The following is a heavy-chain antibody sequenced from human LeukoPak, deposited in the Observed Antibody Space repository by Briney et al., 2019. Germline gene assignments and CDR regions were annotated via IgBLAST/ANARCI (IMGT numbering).Heavy chain of an antibody. J-gene: IGHJ4*02. Sequence: SETLSLTCTVSGGSVTSYGYYWGWIRQPPGKGLEWIGSISYGGTTYFNPSLQSRVTISVDTSKNQFSLNLGSVTAADTALYFCARHGHGAKFDYWGQGTLVTVSS. D-gene: IGHD4-17*01. V-gene: IGHV4-39*01. CDR2: ISYGGTT. CDR1: GGSVTSYGYY. CDR3: ARHGHGAKFDY.